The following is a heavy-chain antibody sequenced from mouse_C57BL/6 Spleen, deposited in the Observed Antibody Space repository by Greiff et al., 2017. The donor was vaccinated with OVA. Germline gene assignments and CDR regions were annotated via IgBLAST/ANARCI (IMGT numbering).Heavy chain of an antibody. CDR2: ISYDGSN. J-gene: IGHJ3*01. Sequence: EVQLQESGPGLVKPSQSLSLTCSVTGYSITSGYYWNWIRQFPGNKLEWMGYISYDGSNNYNPSLKNRISITRDTSKNQFFLKLNSVTTEDTATYYCARDGDYYYGSSYAYWGQGTLVTVSA. V-gene: IGHV3-6*01. D-gene: IGHD1-1*01. CDR3: ARDGDYYYGSSYAY. CDR1: GYSITSGYY.